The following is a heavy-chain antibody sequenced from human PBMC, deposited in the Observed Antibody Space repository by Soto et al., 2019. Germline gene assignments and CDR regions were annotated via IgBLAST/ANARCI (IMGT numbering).Heavy chain of an antibody. J-gene: IGHJ6*02. CDR3: ARDWYGDYAYHGMDV. D-gene: IGHD4-17*01. CDR2: ITSSSTTI. CDR1: GFTFSSYN. Sequence: LSCXASGFTFSSYNMNWVRQAPGKGLECVSYITSSSTTIYYADSVKGRFTISRDNAKNSLYLQMNSLRDEDTAVYYCARDWYGDYAYHGMDVWGQGTTVTVSS. V-gene: IGHV3-48*02.